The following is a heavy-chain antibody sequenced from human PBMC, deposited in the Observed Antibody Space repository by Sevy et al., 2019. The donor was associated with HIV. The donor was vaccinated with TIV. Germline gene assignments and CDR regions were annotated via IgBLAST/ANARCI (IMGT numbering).Heavy chain of an antibody. D-gene: IGHD3-10*01. CDR3: AKDPNLLWFGELPNGIDY. J-gene: IGHJ4*02. CDR2: ISGSGGST. CDR1: GFTFSSYA. V-gene: IGHV3-23*01. Sequence: GGSLRLSCAASGFTFSSYAMSWVRQAPGKGLEWVSAISGSGGSTYYADSVKGRFTISRDNSKNTLYLQMNSLRAEDTAVYYCAKDPNLLWFGELPNGIDYWGQGTLVTVSS.